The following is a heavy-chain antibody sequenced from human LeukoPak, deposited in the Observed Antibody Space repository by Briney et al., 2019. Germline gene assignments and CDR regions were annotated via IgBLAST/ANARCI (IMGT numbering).Heavy chain of an antibody. D-gene: IGHD6-13*01. CDR3: ARVAAAVPDY. CDR1: GFAFTTYW. J-gene: IGHJ4*02. Sequence: GGSLRLSCAASGFAFTTYWMTWVRQAPGKGLEWVANIKQDGSDKYYMDSVKGRFTISRDNAKNSLYLQMNSLRAEDTAVYYCARVAAAVPDYWGQGTLVTVSS. V-gene: IGHV3-7*04. CDR2: IKQDGSDK.